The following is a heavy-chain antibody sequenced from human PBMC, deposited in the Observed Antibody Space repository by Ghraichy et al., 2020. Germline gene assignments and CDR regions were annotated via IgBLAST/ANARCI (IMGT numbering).Heavy chain of an antibody. D-gene: IGHD1-7*01. CDR2: ISSSSSFI. Sequence: GGSLRRSCAASGFSFSNYNMNWVRQAPGKGLEWVSYISSSSSFIYYADSVKGRFTISRDNAKNSLYLQMNSLRAEDTAVYYCAREGAGELHWGQGILVTVSA. CDR3: AREGAGELH. J-gene: IGHJ4*02. V-gene: IGHV3-21*05. CDR1: GFSFSNYN.